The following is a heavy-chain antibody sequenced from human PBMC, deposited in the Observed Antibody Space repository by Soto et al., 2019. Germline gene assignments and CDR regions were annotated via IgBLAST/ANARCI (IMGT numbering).Heavy chain of an antibody. D-gene: IGHD3-10*01. J-gene: IGHJ6*02. Sequence: QVQLVESGGGVVQPGRSLRLSCTASGFIFSNYGIHWVRQAPGKGLEWVALVSYDGSNKYYADSVKGRFTISRDNSKNTLYLQMNSLRAEDTAVYYCAKDMGRAVPLYYYYGMDVWGQGTTVTVSS. V-gene: IGHV3-30*18. CDR3: AKDMGRAVPLYYYYGMDV. CDR1: GFIFSNYG. CDR2: VSYDGSNK.